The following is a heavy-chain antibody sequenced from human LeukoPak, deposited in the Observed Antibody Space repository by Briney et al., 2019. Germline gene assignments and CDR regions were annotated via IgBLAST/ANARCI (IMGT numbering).Heavy chain of an antibody. CDR1: GFTFSGSA. CDR3: TRLIPAMVRGVMIGFDP. V-gene: IGHV3-73*01. D-gene: IGHD3-10*01. Sequence: GGSLRLSCAASGFTFSGSAMHWVRQASGKGLEWVGRIRSKANSYATAYAASVKGRFTISRDDSKNTAYLQMNSLKTEDTAVYYCTRLIPAMVRGVMIGFDPWGQGTLVTVSS. CDR2: IRSKANSYAT. J-gene: IGHJ5*02.